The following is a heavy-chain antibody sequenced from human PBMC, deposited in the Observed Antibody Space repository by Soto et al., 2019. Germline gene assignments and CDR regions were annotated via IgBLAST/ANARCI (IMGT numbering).Heavy chain of an antibody. CDR2: ISISIITI. CDR1: VFIFISYI. V-gene: IGHV3-48*02. D-gene: IGHD6-13*01. CDR3: ERYELDFDI. Sequence: VVSLILACSSSVFIFISYIINWVRQAPGKWLEWVSYISISIITIYYAYSFKGLFTIPIYNDKNSLYLQMNSLRDEDTAVYYCERYELDFDIRGQGKMVTVSS. J-gene: IGHJ3*02.